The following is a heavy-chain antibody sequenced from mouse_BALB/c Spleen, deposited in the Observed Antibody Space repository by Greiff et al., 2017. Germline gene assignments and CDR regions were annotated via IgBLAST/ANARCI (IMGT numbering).Heavy chain of an antibody. D-gene: IGHD1-1*01. CDR3: ARGEAYYYGSSWYFDV. CDR2: IYPGDGDT. J-gene: IGHJ1*01. CDR1: GYAFSSYW. V-gene: IGHV1-80*01. Sequence: QVQLKQSGAELVRPGSSVKISCKASGYAFSSYWMNWVKQRPGQGLEWIGQIYPGDGDTNYNGKFKGKATLTADKSSSTAYMQLSSLTSEDSAVYFCARGEAYYYGSSWYFDVWGAGTTVTVSS.